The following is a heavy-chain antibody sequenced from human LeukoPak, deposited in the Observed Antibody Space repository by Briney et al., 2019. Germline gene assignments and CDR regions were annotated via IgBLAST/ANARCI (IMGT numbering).Heavy chain of an antibody. CDR1: GASISRTTYY. Sequence: SETLSLTCTVSGASISRTTYYWGWFRQPPGKGLEWIATMFYSGYTYYNPSLKSRVTISIDTSENQVSLKLSFVTAADTAQYYCAKEPTGDKSFDSWGQGTLVTVSS. CDR2: MFYSGYT. J-gene: IGHJ4*02. D-gene: IGHD7-27*01. CDR3: AKEPTGDKSFDS. V-gene: IGHV4-39*07.